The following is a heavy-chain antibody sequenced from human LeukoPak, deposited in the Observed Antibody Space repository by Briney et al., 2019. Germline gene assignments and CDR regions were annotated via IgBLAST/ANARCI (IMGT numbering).Heavy chain of an antibody. CDR2: IYYSGNT. CDR1: GGSISSYY. J-gene: IGHJ4*02. CDR3: ARINWNYFDY. D-gene: IGHD1-1*01. V-gene: IGHV4-59*08. Sequence: SETLSLTCTVSGGSISSYYWSWVRQPPGKGLEWVGYIYYSGNTNYNPSLKSRLTMSADRSRNQFSLNLNSVTAADTAVYYCARINWNYFDYWGQGILVTVSS.